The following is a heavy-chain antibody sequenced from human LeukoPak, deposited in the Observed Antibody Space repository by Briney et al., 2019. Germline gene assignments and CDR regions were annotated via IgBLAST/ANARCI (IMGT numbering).Heavy chain of an antibody. D-gene: IGHD5-24*01. V-gene: IGHV1-46*01. CDR3: ARDVAREFDY. Sequence: ASVKVSCKASGYIFISFYIHWVRQAPGQGLEWMGVINPSDGSTNYAQKFQGRVTMTRDTSTRTVYMRLSSLRSEDTAVYYCARDVAREFDYWGREPWSPSPQ. J-gene: IGHJ4*02. CDR1: GYIFISFY. CDR2: INPSDGST.